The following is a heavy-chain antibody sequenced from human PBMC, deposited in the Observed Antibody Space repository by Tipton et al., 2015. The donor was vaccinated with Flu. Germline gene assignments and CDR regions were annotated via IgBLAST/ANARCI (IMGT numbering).Heavy chain of an antibody. CDR2: IYSSGST. J-gene: IGHJ6*02. CDR1: SNYF. CDR3: ARDGFESSSSDWVYYYGLDV. V-gene: IGHV4-4*07. D-gene: IGHD6-6*01. Sequence: SNYFWGWIRQPAGKGLEWIGRIYSSGSTNYNLSLKSRVSMSIDTSKNQFSLKLTSVTAADTALYFCARDGFESSSSDWVYYYGLDVWGQGTTVTVSS.